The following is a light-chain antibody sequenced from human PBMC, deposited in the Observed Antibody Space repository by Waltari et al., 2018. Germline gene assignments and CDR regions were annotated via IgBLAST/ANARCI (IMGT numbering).Light chain of an antibody. V-gene: IGKV3-20*01. CDR3: QQYASSPFT. Sequence: EIVLTQSPGTVSLSPGARATLSCRASQSVNSNYLAWYQQKPGQAPRLLIFRSTHRPTGSPDMFSGSGSGTDFTLTISRLDPEDFAVYYCQQYASSPFTFGQGTKLEMK. CDR2: RST. J-gene: IGKJ2*01. CDR1: QSVNSNY.